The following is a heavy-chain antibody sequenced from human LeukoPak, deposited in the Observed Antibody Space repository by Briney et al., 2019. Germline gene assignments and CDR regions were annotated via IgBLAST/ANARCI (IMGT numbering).Heavy chain of an antibody. J-gene: IGHJ4*02. CDR2: ISSSRSYI. V-gene: IGHV3-21*04. D-gene: IGHD1-26*01. Sequence: GGSLRLSCAASGFTFSSYSMNWVRQAPGKGLEWVSSISSSRSYIYYADSVKGRFTISRDNAKNSLYLQMNSLRAEDTAVYYCAKAGSIRFDYWGQGTPVTVSS. CDR3: AKAGSIRFDY. CDR1: GFTFSSYS.